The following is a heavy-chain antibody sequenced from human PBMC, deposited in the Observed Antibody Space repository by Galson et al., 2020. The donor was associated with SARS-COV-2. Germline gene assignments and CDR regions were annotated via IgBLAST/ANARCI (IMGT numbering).Heavy chain of an antibody. D-gene: IGHD6-25*01. Sequence: GESLKISCAASGFTFSNAWVTWVRQAPGMGLEWVGRIKSKTDGGTADYAAPVKGRFTVSRDDSTNTLYLQMNSLKTEDTAVYYCATVFVGKAALDHWGQGTLVTVSS. J-gene: IGHJ4*02. V-gene: IGHV3-15*01. CDR2: IKSKTDGGTA. CDR3: ATVFVGKAALDH. CDR1: GFTFSNAW.